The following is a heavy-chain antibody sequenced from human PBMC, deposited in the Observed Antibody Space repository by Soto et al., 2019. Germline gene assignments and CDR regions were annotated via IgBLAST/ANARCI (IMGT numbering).Heavy chain of an antibody. CDR1: GFTFSSYS. V-gene: IGHV3-21*01. CDR3: ARINPAPDSSGSFDY. D-gene: IGHD3-22*01. CDR2: ISSSSSYI. Sequence: PGGSLRLSCAASGFTFSSYSMNWVRQAPGKGLEWVSSISSSSSYIYYADSVKGRFTISRDNAKNSLYLQMNSLRAEDTAVYYCARINPAPDSSGSFDYWGQGTLVTVSS. J-gene: IGHJ4*02.